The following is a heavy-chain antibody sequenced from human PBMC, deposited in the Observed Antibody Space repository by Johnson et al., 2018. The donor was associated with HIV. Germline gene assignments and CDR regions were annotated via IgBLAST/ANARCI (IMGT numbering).Heavy chain of an antibody. J-gene: IGHJ3*02. CDR2: IWYDGSNK. V-gene: IGHV3-33*06. D-gene: IGHD6-13*01. CDR3: PKAVGRQQLVQDAFDI. Sequence: QVQLVESGGGVVQPGRSLRLSCAASGFTFSSYGMHWVRQAPGKGLEWVAVIWYDGSNKYYADSVKGRFTIPRDNSKHPLYLQMNSLSAEDTAVYSCPKAVGRQQLVQDAFDIWGQGTMVTVSS. CDR1: GFTFSSYG.